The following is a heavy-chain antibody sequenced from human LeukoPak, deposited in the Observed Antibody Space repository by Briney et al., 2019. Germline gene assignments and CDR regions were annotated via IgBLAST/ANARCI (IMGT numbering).Heavy chain of an antibody. Sequence: GASVKVSCKASGYTFTSYYMHWVRQAPGQGLEWMGIINPSGGGTSYAQKFQGRVTMTRDTSTSTVYMELSSLRSDDTAVYYCATAGVDIVATGRYYYYYMGVWGKGTTVTVSS. D-gene: IGHD5-12*01. CDR3: ATAGVDIVATGRYYYYYMGV. V-gene: IGHV1-46*01. CDR2: INPSGGGT. CDR1: GYTFTSYY. J-gene: IGHJ6*03.